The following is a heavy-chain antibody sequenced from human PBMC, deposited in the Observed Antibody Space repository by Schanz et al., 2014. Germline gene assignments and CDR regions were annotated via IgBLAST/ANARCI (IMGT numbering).Heavy chain of an antibody. J-gene: IGHJ5*02. D-gene: IGHD3-10*01. CDR2: INQDGSQK. CDR1: RLTFGNYW. Sequence: ESGGGLVQPGGSLRLSCATSRLTFGNYWMSWVRQAPGKGLEWVANINQDGSQKYYVGSVKGRFTISRDNAKDSLYLQMTSLRAEDTAVYYCAKDQLANYRGSGYNWFDPWGQGTLVTVSS. CDR3: AKDQLANYRGSGYNWFDP. V-gene: IGHV3-7*01.